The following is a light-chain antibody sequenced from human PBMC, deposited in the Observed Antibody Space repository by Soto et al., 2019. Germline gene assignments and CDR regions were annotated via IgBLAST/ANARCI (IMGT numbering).Light chain of an antibody. Sequence: QSVLTQPASVSGSPGQSITISCSGTSSDFGGYNVVSWYQQHPGKAPKLIIYEGTKRPSGVSNRFSGSKSGNAASLTISGLQTEDVADYYCCSYADTSTFWVVFGGGTKLTVL. CDR2: EGT. V-gene: IGLV2-23*03. CDR1: SSDFGGYNV. CDR3: CSYADTSTFWVV. J-gene: IGLJ3*02.